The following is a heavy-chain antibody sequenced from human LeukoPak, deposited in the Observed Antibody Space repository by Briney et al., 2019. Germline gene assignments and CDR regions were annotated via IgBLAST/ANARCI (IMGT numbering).Heavy chain of an antibody. D-gene: IGHD2-2*01. CDR2: IYYSGST. J-gene: IGHJ5*02. Sequence: TSETLSLTCTVSGGSISSYYWSWIRQPPGKGLEWIGYIYYSGSTNYNPSLKSRVTISVDTSKNQFSLKLSSVTAADTAVYYCARLFDIVVVPAAMGWFDPWGQGTLVTVSS. CDR1: GGSISSYY. V-gene: IGHV4-59*08. CDR3: ARLFDIVVVPAAMGWFDP.